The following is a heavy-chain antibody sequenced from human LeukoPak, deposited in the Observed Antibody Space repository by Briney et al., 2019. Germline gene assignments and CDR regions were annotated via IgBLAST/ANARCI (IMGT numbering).Heavy chain of an antibody. CDR1: GGSISSSSFY. J-gene: IGHJ6*03. CDR3: ARALRDYYYYYMDV. D-gene: IGHD4-17*01. CDR2: IYYSGST. Sequence: SETLSLTCTVSGGSISSSSFYWGWIRQPPGKGLECIGYIYYSGSTNYNPSLKSRVTISVDTSKNQFSLKLSSVTAADTAVYYCARALRDYYYYYMDVWGKGTTVTISS. V-gene: IGHV4-61*05.